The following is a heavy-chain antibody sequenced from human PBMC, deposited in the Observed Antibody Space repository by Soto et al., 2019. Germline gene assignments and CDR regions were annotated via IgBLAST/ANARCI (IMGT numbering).Heavy chain of an antibody. J-gene: IGHJ4*02. CDR1: GYTFTSYA. D-gene: IGHD6-13*01. CDR2: INAGNGNT. CDR3: AREREIRGGVAAAGGLDY. Sequence: VKVSCKASGYTFTSYAMHFVGQAPGQRREWMGWINAGNGNTKYSQKFQGRVTITRDTSASTAYMELSSLRSEDTAVYYCAREREIRGGVAAAGGLDYWGQGTLVPVSS. V-gene: IGHV1-3*01.